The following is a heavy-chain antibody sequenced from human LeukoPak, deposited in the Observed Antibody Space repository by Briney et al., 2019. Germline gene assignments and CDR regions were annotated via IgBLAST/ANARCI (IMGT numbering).Heavy chain of an antibody. J-gene: IGHJ4*02. Sequence: GGSLRLSCAASGFTFSNFAMSWVRQAPGQGLEWVSAITGSGSGTTYADSVKGRFTISRDNAKNTLYLQMNNLRAEDTAVYYCARDRSRSIDYWGQGTLVTVSS. CDR2: ITGSGSGT. D-gene: IGHD6-6*01. CDR3: ARDRSRSIDY. V-gene: IGHV3-23*01. CDR1: GFTFSNFA.